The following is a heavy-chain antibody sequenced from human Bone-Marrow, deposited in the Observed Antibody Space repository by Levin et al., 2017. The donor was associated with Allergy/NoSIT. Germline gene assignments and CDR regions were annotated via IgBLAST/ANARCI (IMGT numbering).Heavy chain of an antibody. CDR1: GFTFSDYY. D-gene: IGHD6-13*01. Sequence: PGGSLRLSCAASGFTFSDYYMSWIRQAPGKGLEWVSYISSSGSTIYYADSVKGRFTISRDNAKNSLYLQMNSLRAEDTAVYYCARVIPRRIAAAGILRYNWFDPWGQGTLVTVSS. CDR2: ISSSGSTI. J-gene: IGHJ5*02. V-gene: IGHV3-11*01. CDR3: ARVIPRRIAAAGILRYNWFDP.